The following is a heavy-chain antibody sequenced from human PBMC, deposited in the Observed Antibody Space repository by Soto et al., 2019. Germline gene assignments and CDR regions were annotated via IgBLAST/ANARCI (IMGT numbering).Heavy chain of an antibody. CDR2: ISAYNGNT. CDR1: GYTFTSYG. CDR3: ARDTLELLWFGELLPISEDY. J-gene: IGHJ4*02. D-gene: IGHD3-10*01. V-gene: IGHV1-18*01. Sequence: ASVKVSCKASGYTFTSYGISWVRQAPGQGLEWMGWISAYNGNTNYAQKLQGRVTMTTDTSTSTAYMELRSLRSDDTAVYYCARDTLELLWFGELLPISEDYWGQGTLVTVSS.